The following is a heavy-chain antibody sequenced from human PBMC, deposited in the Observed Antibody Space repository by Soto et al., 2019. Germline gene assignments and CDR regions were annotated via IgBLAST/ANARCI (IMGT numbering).Heavy chain of an antibody. V-gene: IGHV3-33*01. CDR3: ARGYYYGSGSYYILLDY. Sequence: GGSLRLSCAASGFTFSSYGMHWVRQAPGKGLEWVAVIWYDGSNKYYADSVKGRFTISRDNSKNTLYLQMNSLRAEDTAVYYCARGYYYGSGSYYILLDYWGQGTLVTVSS. D-gene: IGHD3-10*01. CDR2: IWYDGSNK. CDR1: GFTFSSYG. J-gene: IGHJ4*02.